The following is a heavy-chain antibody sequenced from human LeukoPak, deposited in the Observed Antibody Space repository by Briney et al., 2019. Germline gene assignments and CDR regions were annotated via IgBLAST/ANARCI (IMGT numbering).Heavy chain of an antibody. J-gene: IGHJ6*02. CDR1: GFPFSSYG. CDR2: IWYDGSNK. CDR3: ARETADHYYYYGMDV. Sequence: QPGRSLRLSCAASGFPFSSYGMHWVRQAPGKGLEWVAVIWYDGSNKYYADSVKGRFTISRDNSKNTLYLQMNSLRAEDTAVYYCARETADHYYYYGMDVWGQGTTVTVSS. V-gene: IGHV3-33*01. D-gene: IGHD6-25*01.